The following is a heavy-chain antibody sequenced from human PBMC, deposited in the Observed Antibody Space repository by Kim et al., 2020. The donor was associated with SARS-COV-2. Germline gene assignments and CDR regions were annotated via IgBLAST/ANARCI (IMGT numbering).Heavy chain of an antibody. CDR3: AKDMGYSSSHEPLDAFDI. J-gene: IGHJ3*02. CDR1: GFTFDDYA. V-gene: IGHV3-9*01. CDR2: ISWNSGSI. Sequence: GGSLRLSCAASGFTFDDYAMHWVRQAPGKGLEWVSGISWNSGSIGYADSVKGRFTISRDNAKNSLYLQMNSLRAEDTALYYCAKDMGYSSSHEPLDAFDIWGQGTMVTVSS. D-gene: IGHD6-13*01.